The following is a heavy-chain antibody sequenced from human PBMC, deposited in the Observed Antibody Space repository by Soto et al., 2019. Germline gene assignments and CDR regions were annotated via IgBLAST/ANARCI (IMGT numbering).Heavy chain of an antibody. CDR3: ARGIAMEAAVQGDASDKYYFDS. Sequence: PSETLSLTCAVYGGSFSGYYWSWIRQPPEKGLEWIGEINHSGNTNYNPSLKSRVTISVDTSKNQFSLKLRSVTAADSAFYYCARGIAMEAAVQGDASDKYYFDSWGQGTLVTVSS. CDR2: INHSGNT. D-gene: IGHD2-21*01. CDR1: GGSFSGYY. V-gene: IGHV4-34*01. J-gene: IGHJ4*02.